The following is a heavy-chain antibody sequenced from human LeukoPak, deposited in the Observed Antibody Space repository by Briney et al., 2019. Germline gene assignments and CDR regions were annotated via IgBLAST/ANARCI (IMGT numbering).Heavy chain of an antibody. D-gene: IGHD3-16*01. V-gene: IGHV4-59*01. J-gene: IGHJ5*02. Sequence: SETLSLTCTVSGGSISSYYWSWIRQPAGKGLEWIGYIYYSGSSNYNPSLKSRVTISIHTSKNQFSLNLSSVTAADTAVYYCARVFGGGRGGWFDPWGQGTLVAVSS. CDR2: IYYSGSS. CDR3: ARVFGGGRGGWFDP. CDR1: GGSISSYY.